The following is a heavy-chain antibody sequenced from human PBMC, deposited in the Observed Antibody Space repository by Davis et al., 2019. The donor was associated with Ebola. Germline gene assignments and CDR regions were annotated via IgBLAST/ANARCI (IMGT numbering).Heavy chain of an antibody. D-gene: IGHD6-19*01. CDR3: VKDTSSVWFDV. CDR2: IWDDGSNK. V-gene: IGHV3-33*06. CDR1: GFTLSGYD. Sequence: GESLKISCAASGFTLSGYDMNWVRQAPGKGRQWVAVIWDDGSNKYYADSVKGRFTISRDNSKNTLHLQMNSLRVEDTAIYYCVKDTSSVWFDVWGQGTTVTVSS. J-gene: IGHJ3*01.